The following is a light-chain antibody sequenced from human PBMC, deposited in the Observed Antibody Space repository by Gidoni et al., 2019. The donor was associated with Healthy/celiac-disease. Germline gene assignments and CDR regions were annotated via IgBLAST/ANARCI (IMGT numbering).Light chain of an antibody. CDR2: AAS. CDR3: QQSYSTPRCT. CDR1: QNISSY. V-gene: IGKV1-39*01. J-gene: IGKJ2*02. Sequence: DIQMTQSPSSLSASVGDRVTISCRASQNISSYLNWYQQKKGKAPKLLIYAASSLQSGVPSRCSGSGSGTDFTLTIRSLQPEDFATYYCQQSYSTPRCTFGQGTKLEIK.